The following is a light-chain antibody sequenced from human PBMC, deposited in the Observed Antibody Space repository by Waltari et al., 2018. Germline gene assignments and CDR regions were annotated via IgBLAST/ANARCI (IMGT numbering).Light chain of an antibody. Sequence: QSVLTQPPSVSGAPGQRVTISCTGSSSNIGAGYDVNWYQQLPGTAPKLVIYGNTNRPSGVPDRFAGSKSATSASLAITGLQAEDEADYYCQSYDRLSGSVFGGGTKLTVL. J-gene: IGLJ2*01. CDR3: QSYDRLSGSV. V-gene: IGLV1-40*01. CDR2: GNT. CDR1: SSNIGAGYD.